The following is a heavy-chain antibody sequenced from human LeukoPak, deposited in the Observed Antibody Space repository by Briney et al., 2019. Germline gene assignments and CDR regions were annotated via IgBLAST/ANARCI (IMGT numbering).Heavy chain of an antibody. V-gene: IGHV3-49*03. D-gene: IGHD2-2*03. CDR2: IRSKEYGGTT. CDR3: SRDRGIGYPNKWGGGLYSFDS. Sequence: GGSLRLPCTSSGFAFGDYAMTWFRQAPGKGLEWVAFIRSKEYGGTTEYAASVKDRFTISRDDSRAIAYLQMNSLKTEDTAVYYCSRDRGIGYPNKWGGGLYSFDSWGQGTRVTVSS. CDR1: GFAFGDYA. J-gene: IGHJ4*02.